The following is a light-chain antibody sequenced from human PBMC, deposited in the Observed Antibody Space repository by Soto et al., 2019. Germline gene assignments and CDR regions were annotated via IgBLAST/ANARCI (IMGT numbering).Light chain of an antibody. J-gene: IGKJ1*01. CDR1: QSVSSN. CDR3: QQYHSWPPRT. CDR2: GVY. V-gene: IGKV3D-15*01. Sequence: EIVMTHSPTILSVSPRETATISCSASQSVSSNLAWYQQKPGQAPRLLIYGVYTRAPGIPATFSGSGSGTEFTLTISSLQSEDFAVYYCQQYHSWPPRTFGTGTQLDIK.